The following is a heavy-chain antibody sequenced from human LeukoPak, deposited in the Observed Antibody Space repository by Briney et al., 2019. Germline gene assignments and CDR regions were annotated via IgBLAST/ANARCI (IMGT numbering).Heavy chain of an antibody. CDR3: ARDLLAVMGYGSGSPFDY. Sequence: SETLSLTCTVSGGSISSSSYYWGWIRQPPGKGLEWVGSIYYSGSTYYNPSLKSRVTISVDTSKNQFSLKLSSVTAADTAVYYCARDLLAVMGYGSGSPFDYWGQGTLVTVSS. J-gene: IGHJ4*02. CDR1: GGSISSSSYY. D-gene: IGHD3-10*01. CDR2: IYYSGST. V-gene: IGHV4-39*07.